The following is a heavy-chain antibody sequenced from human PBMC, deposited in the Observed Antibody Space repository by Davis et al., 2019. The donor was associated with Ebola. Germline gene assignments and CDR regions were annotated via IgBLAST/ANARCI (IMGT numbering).Heavy chain of an antibody. J-gene: IGHJ5*02. Sequence: GSLRLSCAASGFTFDDYGMSWVRQAPGKGLEWVSGINWNGGSTGYADSVKGRFTISRDNAKNSLYLQMNSLRAEDTALYYCAGTPTDWYGDGWFDPWGQGTLVTVSS. CDR3: AGTPTDWYGDGWFDP. CDR1: GFTFDDYG. CDR2: INWNGGST. V-gene: IGHV3-20*04. D-gene: IGHD3-10*01.